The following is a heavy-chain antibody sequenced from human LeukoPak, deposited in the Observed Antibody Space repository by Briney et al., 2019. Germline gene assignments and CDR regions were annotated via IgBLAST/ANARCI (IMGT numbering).Heavy chain of an antibody. CDR3: ARDPAGTSKYSYYYYGMDG. D-gene: IGHD1/OR15-1a*01. J-gene: IGHJ6*02. CDR2: INPNSGCT. CDR1: GYTFTSYY. V-gene: IGHV1-2*02. Sequence: GASVKIFCKASGYTFTSYYMHWVRQATGQGLEWMGGINPNSGCTNYAHKSQGRLIITRDTSISTAYLELSRLRPDDTAVYYGARDPAGTSKYSYYYYGMDGLGQATTVTVCS.